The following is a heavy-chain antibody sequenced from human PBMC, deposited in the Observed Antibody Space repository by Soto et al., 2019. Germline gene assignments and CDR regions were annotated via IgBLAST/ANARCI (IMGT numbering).Heavy chain of an antibody. CDR3: AITYYDFWSGLSDAFDI. D-gene: IGHD3-3*01. Sequence: ASVKVSCKASGYTFTSYDISWVRQAPGQGLEWMGWISAYNGNTNYAQKLQGRVTMTTDTSTSTAYMELRSLRSDDTAVYYCAITYYDFWSGLSDAFDIWGQGTMVTVSS. V-gene: IGHV1-18*01. CDR1: GYTFTSYD. CDR2: ISAYNGNT. J-gene: IGHJ3*02.